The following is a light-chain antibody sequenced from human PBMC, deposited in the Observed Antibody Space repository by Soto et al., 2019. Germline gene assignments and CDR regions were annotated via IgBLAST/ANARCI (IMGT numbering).Light chain of an antibody. J-gene: IGKJ4*01. CDR2: AAS. CDR1: HGIRSW. Sequence: DIHMTQSPSSVSASVGYRFTITCRASHGIRSWLDWYQQKPGKAPKLLIYAASSLQSGVPSRLRGSGSGTDLTITISSMKNEDFATYYCQQANSFTLTFGGGTKVDIK. CDR3: QQANSFTLT. V-gene: IGKV1-12*01.